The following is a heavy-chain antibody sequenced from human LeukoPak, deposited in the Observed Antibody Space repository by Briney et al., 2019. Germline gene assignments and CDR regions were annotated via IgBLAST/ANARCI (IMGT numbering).Heavy chain of an antibody. CDR3: ARVITPCGMDV. J-gene: IGHJ6*02. Sequence: GGSLRLSCAASGFTFSSYEMNWVRQAPGKGLEWVSYISSSGSTIYYADSVKGRFTISRDNAKNSLYLQMNSLRAEDTAVYYCARVITPCGMDVWGQGTTVTVSS. D-gene: IGHD3-22*01. CDR2: ISSSGSTI. CDR1: GFTFSSYE. V-gene: IGHV3-48*03.